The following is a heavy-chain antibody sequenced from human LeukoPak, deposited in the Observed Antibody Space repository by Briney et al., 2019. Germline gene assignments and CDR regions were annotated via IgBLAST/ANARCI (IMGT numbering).Heavy chain of an antibody. J-gene: IGHJ6*02. CDR2: INHSGNVN. Sequence: GGSLRLSCAASGFTFSSYWMIWARQAPGKGLEWVASINHSGNVNYYVDSVKGRFTISRDNAKNSLYLQMSNLRAEDTAVYFCARGGGLDVWGQGATVTVSS. D-gene: IGHD3-16*01. CDR1: GFTFSSYW. CDR3: ARGGGLDV. V-gene: IGHV3-7*03.